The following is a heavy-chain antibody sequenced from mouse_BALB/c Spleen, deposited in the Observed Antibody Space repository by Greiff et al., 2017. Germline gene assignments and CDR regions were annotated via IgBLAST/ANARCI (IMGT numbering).Heavy chain of an antibody. D-gene: IGHD1-1*01. V-gene: IGHV1-69*01. J-gene: IGHJ2*01. CDR2: IDTTDSYT. CDR1: GYTFTDYW. Sequence: VQLQQPGAELVMPGASVKMSCKASGYTFTDYWMHWVKQRPGQGLEWIGAIDTTDSYTSYNQKFKGKATLTVDESSSTAYMQLSSLTSEDSAVYYCARDYYGGYWGQGTTLTVSS. CDR3: ARDYYGGY.